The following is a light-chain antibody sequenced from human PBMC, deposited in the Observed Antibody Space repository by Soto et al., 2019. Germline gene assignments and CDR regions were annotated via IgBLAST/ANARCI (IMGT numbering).Light chain of an antibody. CDR1: SSDVGLYNV. CDR2: EGT. J-gene: IGLJ3*02. Sequence: QSALTQPASVSGSPGQSITISCTGTSSDVGLYNVVSWYQQHPGKAPKLLIYEGTKRPSGVSNRFSGSTSGNTASLTVSGLQAEDEADYYCCADAGSSLLVFGGGTKVTVL. CDR3: CADAGSSLLV. V-gene: IGLV2-23*01.